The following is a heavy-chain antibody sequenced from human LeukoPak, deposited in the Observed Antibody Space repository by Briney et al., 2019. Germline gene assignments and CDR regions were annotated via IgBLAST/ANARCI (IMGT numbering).Heavy chain of an antibody. Sequence: SGGSLRLSCAASGFTFSLYAMNWVRQAPGKGLEWVATIKDDGSDRYYVDSVKGRFTISRDNAKNSLYLQMNSLRVEDTAVYYCANLGYSDGGQGTLVSVSS. CDR1: GFTFSLYA. D-gene: IGHD5-18*01. CDR3: ANLGYSD. J-gene: IGHJ4*02. V-gene: IGHV3-7*01. CDR2: IKDDGSDR.